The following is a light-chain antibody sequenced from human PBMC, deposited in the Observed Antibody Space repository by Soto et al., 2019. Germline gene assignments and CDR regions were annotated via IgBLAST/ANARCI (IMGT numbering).Light chain of an antibody. J-gene: IGKJ4*01. CDR3: QQYGSFSPIT. V-gene: IGKV1-5*01. CDR1: RSISNW. CDR2: EAS. Sequence: DIQMTQSPSTLSASVGDRVTITCRASRSISNWLAWYQQRPGIAPKLLIFEASILQSGVPSRFSGSGSGTEFTLSISRLQTDDFATYYCQQYGSFSPITFGGGTKVDIK.